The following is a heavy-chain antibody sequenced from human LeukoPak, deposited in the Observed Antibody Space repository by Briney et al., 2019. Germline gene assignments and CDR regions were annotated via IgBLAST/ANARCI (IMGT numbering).Heavy chain of an antibody. CDR2: ISGSGGST. CDR1: GFTFSDYA. D-gene: IGHD2-2*01. CDR3: AKDKQYQLPQQLDY. Sequence: GGSLRLSCAVSGFTFSDYAMNWVRQAPGKGLEWVSAISGSGGSTYYADSVKGRFTISRDNSKNTLYLQMNSLRAEDTAVYYCAKDKQYQLPQQLDYWGQGTLVTVSS. J-gene: IGHJ4*02. V-gene: IGHV3-23*01.